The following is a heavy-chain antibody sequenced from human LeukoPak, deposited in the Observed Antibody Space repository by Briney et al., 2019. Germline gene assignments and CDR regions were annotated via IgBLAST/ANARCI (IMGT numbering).Heavy chain of an antibody. CDR1: GGSIGTDDYY. CDR3: ARFHPGGGLLLAHAFDI. V-gene: IGHV4-30-2*01. J-gene: IGHJ3*02. Sequence: SETLSLTCTVSGGSIGTDDYYWTWIRQPPGKGLEWIGYIYHRGTTYYNPSLESRVTISVDRSKNQFSLKLSSVTAADTAVYYCARFHPGGGLLLAHAFDIWGQGTMVTVSS. CDR2: IYHRGTT. D-gene: IGHD2/OR15-2a*01.